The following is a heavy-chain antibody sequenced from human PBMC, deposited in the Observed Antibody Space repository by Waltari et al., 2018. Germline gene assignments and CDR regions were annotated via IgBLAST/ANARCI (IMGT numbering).Heavy chain of an antibody. CDR1: GGSIRTYS. J-gene: IGHJ3*02. CDR2: LYTSGSP. D-gene: IGHD1-26*01. V-gene: IGHV4-4*07. Sequence: QVQLQESGPGLVNPSETLSLTCTVSGGSIRTYSWRWIRHPAGKGLEWIGRLYTSGSPNYNPSLKSRVTMSVDTSKNQFSLKLSSVTAADTAVYYCARDRGWEPRGGAFDIWGQGTMVTVSS. CDR3: ARDRGWEPRGGAFDI.